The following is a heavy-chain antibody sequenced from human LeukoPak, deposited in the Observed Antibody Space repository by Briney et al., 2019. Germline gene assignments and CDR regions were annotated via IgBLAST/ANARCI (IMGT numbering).Heavy chain of an antibody. CDR2: IYYSGST. V-gene: IGHV4-30-4*01. CDR1: GGSFSSGDYY. D-gene: IGHD3-16*01. J-gene: IGHJ4*02. CDR3: ARARGGDFFDY. Sequence: SQTLSLTCTVSGGSFSSGDYYWSWIRQPPGKGLEWIGYIYYSGSTYYNPSLKSRVTISVDTSKNQFSLKLSSVTAADTAVYYCARARGGDFFDYWGQGALVTVSS.